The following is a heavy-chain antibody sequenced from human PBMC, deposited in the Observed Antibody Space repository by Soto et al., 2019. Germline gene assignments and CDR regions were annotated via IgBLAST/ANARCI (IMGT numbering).Heavy chain of an antibody. CDR3: FRGGYDDYGKEGRY. V-gene: IGHV1-46*01. Sequence: QVQFVQSGAEVKMPGASVKVSCKASGYTFTNYNVHWVRQAPGQGLEWMAIIYARGGSTSYAQNFQGRVTSTWDTSTSTVYLELNSLRSDDTAVYYCFRGGYDDYGKEGRYWGQGTLVTVSS. CDR2: IYARGGST. CDR1: GYTFTNYN. D-gene: IGHD5-12*01. J-gene: IGHJ4*02.